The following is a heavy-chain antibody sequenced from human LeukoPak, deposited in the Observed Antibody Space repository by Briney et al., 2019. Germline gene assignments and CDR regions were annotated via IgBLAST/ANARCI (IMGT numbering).Heavy chain of an antibody. CDR3: ARSVGGSGSPPGDY. Sequence: GESLKISCKGSGYSFTSYWIGWVRQMPGKGLEWMGIIYPGDSDTRYSPSFQGQVTIAADKSISTAYLEWISLNASHTAMYYCARSVGGSGSPPGDYGGQGTLVTVSS. J-gene: IGHJ4*02. V-gene: IGHV5-51*01. D-gene: IGHD3-10*01. CDR1: GYSFTSYW. CDR2: IYPGDSDT.